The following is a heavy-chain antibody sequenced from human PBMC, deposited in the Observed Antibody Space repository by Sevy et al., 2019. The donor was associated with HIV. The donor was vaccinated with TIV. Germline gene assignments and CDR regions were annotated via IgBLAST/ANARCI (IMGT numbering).Heavy chain of an antibody. CDR1: GFTFSSYV. V-gene: IGHV3-30*18. D-gene: IGHD3-16*01. J-gene: IGHJ4*02. CDR3: AKPDGGAVDF. Sequence: GGSLRLSCTASGFTFSSYVIHWVRQAPGKGLEWVAVISHDGNNTYYTDSVKGRFTISRDNSKNRLYLQMNSLRVEDTAVYYCAKPDGGAVDFWGQGTLVTVSS. CDR2: ISHDGNNT.